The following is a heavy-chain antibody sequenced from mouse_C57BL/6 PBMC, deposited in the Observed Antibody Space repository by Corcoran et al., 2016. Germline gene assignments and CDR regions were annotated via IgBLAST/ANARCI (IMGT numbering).Heavy chain of an antibody. D-gene: IGHD1-1*01. CDR1: GYTFTDYY. CDR2: INPNNGGT. CDR3: ARSTTVVATVPFDY. V-gene: IGHV1-26*01. J-gene: IGHJ2*01. Sequence: EVQLQQSGPELVKPGASVKISCMASGYTFTDYYMNWVKQSHGKSLEWIGDINPNNGGTSYNQKFKGKATLTVDKSSSTAYMELRSLTSEDSAVYYCARSTTVVATVPFDYWGQGTTLTVSS.